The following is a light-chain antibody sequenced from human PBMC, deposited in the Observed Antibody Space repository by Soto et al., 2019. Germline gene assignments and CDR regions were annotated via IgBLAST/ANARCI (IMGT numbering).Light chain of an antibody. J-gene: IGKJ1*01. Sequence: ETVLTQSPGTLSLSAGERATLSCRASQSVSSNYLAWYQQKPGQAPRLLIYGASTRATGIPDRFSGSGSGTDFTLTISRLEPEDFAVYYRQQFGRSPPSLTFGQGTKVEIK. CDR2: GAS. V-gene: IGKV3-20*01. CDR3: QQFGRSPPSLT. CDR1: QSVSSNY.